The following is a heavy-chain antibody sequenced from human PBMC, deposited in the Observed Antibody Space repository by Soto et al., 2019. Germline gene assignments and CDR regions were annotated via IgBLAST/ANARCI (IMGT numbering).Heavy chain of an antibody. CDR1: GFTFSSYA. Sequence: PGGSLRLSCAASGFTFSSYAMSWVRQAPGKGLEWVSAISGSGGSTYYADSVKGRFTISRDNSKNTLYLQMNSLRAEDTAVYYCAKGPAGVYDFWSGYYFDYWGQGTLVTVSS. D-gene: IGHD3-3*01. J-gene: IGHJ4*02. CDR2: ISGSGGST. V-gene: IGHV3-23*01. CDR3: AKGPAGVYDFWSGYYFDY.